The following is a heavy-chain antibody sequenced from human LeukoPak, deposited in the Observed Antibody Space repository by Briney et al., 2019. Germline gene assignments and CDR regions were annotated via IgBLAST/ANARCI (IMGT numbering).Heavy chain of an antibody. J-gene: IGHJ5*02. D-gene: IGHD3-10*01. Sequence: PSETLSLTCTVSGGSISSYYWGWIRQPPGKGLEWTGYMYYSENTNYNPSLKSRVTISVDTSKNQVSLKLYSVTAADTAVYYCVAYGSGSYYSWFDPWGQGTLVTVSS. CDR1: GGSISSYY. CDR2: MYYSENT. CDR3: VAYGSGSYYSWFDP. V-gene: IGHV4-59*01.